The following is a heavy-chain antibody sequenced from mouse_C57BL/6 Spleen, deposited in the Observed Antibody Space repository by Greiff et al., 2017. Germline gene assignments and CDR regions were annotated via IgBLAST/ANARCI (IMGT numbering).Heavy chain of an antibody. V-gene: IGHV1-78*01. D-gene: IGHD1-1*01. CDR2: IYPRDGST. CDR1: GYTFTDHT. J-gene: IGHJ1*03. CDR3: AREGDYGSRYFDV. Sequence: QVQLQQSDAGLVKPGASVTISCKVSGYTFTDHTIHWMKQRPEQGLEWIGYIYPRDGSTKYNEKFKGKATLTADKSSSTAYMQLNSLTSEDSAVXFCAREGDYGSRYFDVWGTGTTVTVSS.